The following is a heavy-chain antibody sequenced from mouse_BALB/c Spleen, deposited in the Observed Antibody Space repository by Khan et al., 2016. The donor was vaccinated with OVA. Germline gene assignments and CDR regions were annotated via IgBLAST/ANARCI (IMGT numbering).Heavy chain of an antibody. CDR1: GFSFSRYN. CDR3: ARAYYRSEGYYAMDY. V-gene: IGHV2-6-4*01. CDR2: IWGGGNT. D-gene: IGHD2-14*01. Sequence: VQLQESGPGLVAPSQALSITCTVSGFSFSRYNIHWIRQPPGKGLEWLGMIWGGGNTDYYSTLLIRLSISKDNTKSQVFLKMNSLQTDDTAVYVCARAYYRSEGYYAMDYWGQGTSVTVSA. J-gene: IGHJ4*01.